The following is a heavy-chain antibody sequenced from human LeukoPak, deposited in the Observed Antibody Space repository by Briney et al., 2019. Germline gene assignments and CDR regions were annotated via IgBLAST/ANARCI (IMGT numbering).Heavy chain of an antibody. J-gene: IGHJ4*02. V-gene: IGHV1-18*01. CDR1: GYTFTSYG. CDR2: ISAYNGNT. D-gene: IGHD2-21*02. CDR3: ARGSYCGGDCYALMDY. Sequence: ASVKVSCKASGYTFTSYGISWVRQAPGQGLEWMGWISAYNGNTNYAQKLQGRVTMTRNTSISTAYMELSSLRSEDTAVYYCARGSYCGGDCYALMDYWGQGTLVTVSS.